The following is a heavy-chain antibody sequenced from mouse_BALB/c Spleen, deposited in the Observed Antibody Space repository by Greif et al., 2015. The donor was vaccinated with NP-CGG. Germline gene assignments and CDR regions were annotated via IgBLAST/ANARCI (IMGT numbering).Heavy chain of an antibody. CDR1: GYSFTGYF. CDR3: GVGDYDYDGWFAY. Sequence: VQLQQPGPELVKPGASVKISCKASGYSFTGYFMNWVKQSHGKSLEWIGRINPYNGDTFYNQKFKGKATLTVDKSSSTAHMELLSLTSEDSAVYYCGVGDYDYDGWFAYWGQGTLVTVSA. J-gene: IGHJ3*01. D-gene: IGHD2-4*01. CDR2: INPYNGDT. V-gene: IGHV1-37*01.